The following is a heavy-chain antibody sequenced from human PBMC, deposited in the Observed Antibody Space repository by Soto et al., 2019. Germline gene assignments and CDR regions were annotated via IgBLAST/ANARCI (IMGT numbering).Heavy chain of an antibody. Sequence: GSLRLSCAASGFTFSSYAMSWVRQAPGKGLEWVSAISGSGGSTYYADSVKGRFTISRDNSKNTLYLQMNSLRAEDTAVYYCVKTRPLGYNWNVYGMDVWGQGTTVTVSS. CDR3: VKTRPLGYNWNVYGMDV. J-gene: IGHJ6*02. CDR2: ISGSGGST. D-gene: IGHD1-20*01. V-gene: IGHV3-23*01. CDR1: GFTFSSYA.